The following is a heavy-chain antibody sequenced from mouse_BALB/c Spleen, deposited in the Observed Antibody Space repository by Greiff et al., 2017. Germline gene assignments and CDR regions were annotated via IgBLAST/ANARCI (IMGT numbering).Heavy chain of an antibody. V-gene: IGHV1-39*01. Sequence: LVESGPELEKPGASVKISCKASGYSFTGYNMNWVKQSNGKSLEWIGSIDPHNGGTSYNQKFRGKATLTVDKSSSTAYIQLKSLTSEDSAVYYCARSMDSWGQGTSVTVSS. CDR2: IDPHNGGT. CDR1: GYSFTGYN. CDR3: ARSMDS. J-gene: IGHJ4*01.